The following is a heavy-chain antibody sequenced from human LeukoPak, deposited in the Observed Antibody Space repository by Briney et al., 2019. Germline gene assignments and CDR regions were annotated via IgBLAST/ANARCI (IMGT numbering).Heavy chain of an antibody. CDR1: GFTFSSYS. CDR3: ARVYYASWSGQPLSQHWLDP. J-gene: IGHJ5*02. D-gene: IGHD3-3*01. CDR2: ISSSSSTI. V-gene: IGHV3-48*01. Sequence: LGGSLRLSCAASGFTFSSYSMNWVRQAPGKGLEWVSYISSSSSTIYYADSVKGRFTISRDNAKNSLYLQMNSLRVEDTAVYYCARVYYASWSGQPLSQHWLDPWGQGTLVTVSS.